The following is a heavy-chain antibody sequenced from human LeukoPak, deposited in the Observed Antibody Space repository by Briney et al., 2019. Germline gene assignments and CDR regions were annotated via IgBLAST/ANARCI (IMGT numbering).Heavy chain of an antibody. Sequence: GGSLRLSCAASGFTFRGYAMAWVRQAPGKGLEWVSTITDSGDVAYYTDSVKGRFTTSRDNSKNTLYLQMNGLRAEDTAVYYCAKDLAAVPGNKYFAYWGQGTLVTVSS. CDR2: ITDSGDVA. J-gene: IGHJ4*02. V-gene: IGHV3-23*01. CDR1: GFTFRGYA. D-gene: IGHD6-19*01. CDR3: AKDLAAVPGNKYFAY.